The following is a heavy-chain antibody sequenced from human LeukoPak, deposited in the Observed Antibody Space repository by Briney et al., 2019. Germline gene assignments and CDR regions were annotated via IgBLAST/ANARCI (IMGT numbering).Heavy chain of an antibody. D-gene: IGHD6-19*01. Sequence: PSETLSLTCAVYGESFSGYYWSWIRQPPGKGLEWIGEINHSGSTNYNPSLKSRVTISVDTSKNQFSLKLNSVTAADTAVYYCARGPRGLGMAGTIDYWGQGTLVTVSS. V-gene: IGHV4-34*01. J-gene: IGHJ4*02. CDR3: ARGPRGLGMAGTIDY. CDR2: INHSGST. CDR1: GESFSGYY.